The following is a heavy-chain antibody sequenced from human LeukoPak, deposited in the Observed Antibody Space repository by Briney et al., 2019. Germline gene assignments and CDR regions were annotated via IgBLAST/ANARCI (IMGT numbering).Heavy chain of an antibody. CDR2: TYYRSKWYH. V-gene: IGHV6-1*01. J-gene: IGHJ5*01. D-gene: IGHD2-21*02. Sequence: SQTLSLTCAIPGDSVSGNSAAWNWIRQSPSRGLEWLGRTYYRSKWYHDYAPSVQSRITINPDTSKNQFSLHLNSVTPEDTAVYYCARGNRDFDSWGQGTLVTVSS. CDR3: ARGNRDFDS. CDR1: GDSVSGNSAA.